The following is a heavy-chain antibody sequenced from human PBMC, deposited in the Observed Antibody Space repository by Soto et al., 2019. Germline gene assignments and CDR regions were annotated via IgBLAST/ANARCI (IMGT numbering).Heavy chain of an antibody. CDR2: IYYTGTT. CDR3: ARDSSNYAFDY. CDR1: GGSLNNYY. J-gene: IGHJ4*02. Sequence: LSLTCTVSGGSLNNYYWSWIRMAPGKGLEWIGYIYYTGTTKYNASLKNRVTMSVDASKDEFSLKMTSMTAADTAIYYCARDSSNYAFDYWGRGTQVTVSS. D-gene: IGHD3-10*01. V-gene: IGHV4-59*01.